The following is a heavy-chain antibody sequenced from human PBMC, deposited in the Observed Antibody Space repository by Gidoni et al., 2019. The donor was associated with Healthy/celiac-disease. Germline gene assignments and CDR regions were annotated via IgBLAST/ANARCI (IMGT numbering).Heavy chain of an antibody. CDR2: INPNSGGT. CDR1: GYTFTGYY. V-gene: IGHV1-2*02. Sequence: QVQLVQSGAEVKKPGASVKVSCKASGYTFTGYYMHWVRQAPGQGLGWMGWINPNSGGTNYAQKFQGRVTMTRDTSISTAYMELSRLRSDDTAVYYCARRLGYCSSTSCYTNDAFDIWGQGTMVTVSS. D-gene: IGHD2-2*01. CDR3: ARRLGYCSSTSCYTNDAFDI. J-gene: IGHJ3*02.